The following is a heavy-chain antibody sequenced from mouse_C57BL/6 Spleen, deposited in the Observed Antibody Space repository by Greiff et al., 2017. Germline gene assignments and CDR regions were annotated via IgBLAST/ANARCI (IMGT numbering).Heavy chain of an antibody. V-gene: IGHV1-55*01. CDR3: ARYSQPSMDY. CDR2: IYPGGGST. Sequence: QVQLLQPGAELVKPGGSVKMSCTASGYTFSSYCITWVHQRPGQGLEWIGDIYPGGGSTNYNEKFKSRATLTVDTSSSTAYMQLSSLTSEDSAVYYCARYSQPSMDYWGQGTSVTVSS. D-gene: IGHD6-1*01. J-gene: IGHJ4*01. CDR1: GYTFSSYC.